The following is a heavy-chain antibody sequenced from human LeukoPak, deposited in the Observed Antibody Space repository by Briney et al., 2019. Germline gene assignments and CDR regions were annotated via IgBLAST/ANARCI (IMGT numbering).Heavy chain of an antibody. CDR3: GRWGYFDSGNYFVVDY. D-gene: IGHD3-22*01. Sequence: SETLSLTCIVSGDSTRSYYWNWIRQAPGKALEWIGHIHNNGDIAYNFSLKSRVTISMDTSKNQFSLKLSSVTAADTAVYYCGRWGYFDSGNYFVVDYWGQGTVVTASS. CDR1: GDSTRSYY. V-gene: IGHV4-59*01. CDR2: IHNNGDI. J-gene: IGHJ4*02.